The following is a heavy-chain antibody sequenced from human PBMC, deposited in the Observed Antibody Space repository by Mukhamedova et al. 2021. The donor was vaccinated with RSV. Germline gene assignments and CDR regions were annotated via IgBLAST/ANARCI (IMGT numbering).Heavy chain of an antibody. D-gene: IGHD7-27*01. Sequence: MNWVRQAPGKGLEWVSSITSSSDYIYYADSLKGRFTISRDNAKNSVYLQMNSLRAEDTAVYYCARDLPGESNGVDQWGQGTLVTV. CDR2: ITSSSDYI. V-gene: IGHV3-21*01. CDR3: ARDLPGESNGVDQ. J-gene: IGHJ4*02.